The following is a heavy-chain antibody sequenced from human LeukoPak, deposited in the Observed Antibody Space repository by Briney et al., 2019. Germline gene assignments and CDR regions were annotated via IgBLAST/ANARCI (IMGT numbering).Heavy chain of an antibody. V-gene: IGHV4-61*01. CDR2: IYYSGST. Sequence: SETLSLTCTVSGGSVSSGSYYWSWIRQPPGKGLEWIGYIYYSGSTNYNPSLKSRVTISVDTSKNQFSLKLSSVTAADTAVYYCARREGTRDYWGQGTLVTVSS. CDR3: ARREGTRDY. J-gene: IGHJ4*02. CDR1: GGSVSSGSYY.